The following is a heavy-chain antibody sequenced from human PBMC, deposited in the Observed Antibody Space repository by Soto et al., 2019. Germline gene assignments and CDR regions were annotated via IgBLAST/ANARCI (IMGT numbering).Heavy chain of an antibody. J-gene: IGHJ4*02. CDR1: GGSISSYY. CDR2: IYYSGST. V-gene: IGHV4-59*08. D-gene: IGHD6-19*01. Sequence: SETLSLTCAFYGGSISSYYWSWIRQPPGKGLEWIGYIYYSGSTNYNPSLKSRVTISVDTSKNQFSLKLSSVTAADTAVYYCARHLEQWLAFDYWGQGTLVTVSS. CDR3: ARHLEQWLAFDY.